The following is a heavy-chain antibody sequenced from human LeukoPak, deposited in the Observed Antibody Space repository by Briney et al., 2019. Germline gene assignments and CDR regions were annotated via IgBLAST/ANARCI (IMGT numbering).Heavy chain of an antibody. Sequence: ASVKVSCKASGYTFTGYYMHWVRQVPGQGLEWMGWINPNSGGTNYAQKFQGRVTMTRDTSISTAYMELSRLRSDDTAVYYCARDFGGSGIVVVPAAMDYWGQGTLVTVSS. CDR1: GYTFTGYY. J-gene: IGHJ4*02. CDR2: INPNSGGT. V-gene: IGHV1-2*02. D-gene: IGHD2-2*01. CDR3: ARDFGGSGIVVVPAAMDY.